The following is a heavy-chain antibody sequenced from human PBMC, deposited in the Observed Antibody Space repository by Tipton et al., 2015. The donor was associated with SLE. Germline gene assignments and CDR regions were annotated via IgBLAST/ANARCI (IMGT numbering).Heavy chain of an antibody. V-gene: IGHV1-24*01. J-gene: IGHJ3*02. CDR1: GYTLTELS. CDR3: ATPYSSGWYDAFDI. D-gene: IGHD6-19*01. CDR2: FDPEDGET. Sequence: QVQLVQSGAEVKKPGSSVKVSCKVSGYTLTELSMHWVRQAPGKGLEWMGGFDPEDGETIYAQKFQGRVTMTEDTSTDTAYMELSSLRSEDTAVFYCATPYSSGWYDAFDIWGQGKMVPVSS.